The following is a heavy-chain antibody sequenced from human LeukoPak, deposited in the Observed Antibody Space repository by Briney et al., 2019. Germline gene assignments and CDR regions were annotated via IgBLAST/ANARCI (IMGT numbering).Heavy chain of an antibody. V-gene: IGHV3-21*06. CDR2: ISSSSSYI. CDR3: ARVTEAPYYFDY. Sequence: GGSLRLSCTASGFTFSSYSMNWVRQAPGKGLEWVSSISSSSSYIYYADSVKGRFTISRDNAKNSLYLQMGSLRAEDTAVYYCARVTEAPYYFDYWGQGTLVTVSS. CDR1: GFTFSSYS. J-gene: IGHJ4*02.